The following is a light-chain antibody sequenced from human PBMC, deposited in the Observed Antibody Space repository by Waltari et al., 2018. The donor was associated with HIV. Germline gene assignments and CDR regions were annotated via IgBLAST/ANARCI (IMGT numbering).Light chain of an antibody. J-gene: IGLJ1*01. CDR3: CSYAGSSTYV. Sequence: QSALTQPASVSGSPGPSIPISCTGTTRAVGGYNYVPWYQQHPGKAPKLMIYDVSKRPSGVSNRFSGSKSGNTASLTISGLQAEDEADYYCCSYAGSSTYVFGTGTKVTVL. V-gene: IGLV2-23*02. CDR1: TRAVGGYNY. CDR2: DVS.